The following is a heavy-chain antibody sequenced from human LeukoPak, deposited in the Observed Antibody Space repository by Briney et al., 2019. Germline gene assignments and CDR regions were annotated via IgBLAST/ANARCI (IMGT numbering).Heavy chain of an antibody. CDR2: ISGDGGST. V-gene: IGHV3-43*02. Sequence: GGSLRLSCAASGFTFDDYAMHWVRQAPGKGLEWVSLISGDGGSTYYADSVKGRFTISRDNSKISLYLQMNSLRTEDTALYYCAKGYSSSWYGSHYGMDVWGQGTTVTVSS. J-gene: IGHJ6*02. CDR3: AKGYSSSWYGSHYGMDV. D-gene: IGHD6-13*01. CDR1: GFTFDDYA.